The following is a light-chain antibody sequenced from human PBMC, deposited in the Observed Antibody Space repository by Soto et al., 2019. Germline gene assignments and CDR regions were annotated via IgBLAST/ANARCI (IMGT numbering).Light chain of an antibody. CDR2: AVT. V-gene: IGLV2-14*01. J-gene: IGLJ3*02. CDR1: SSDVGGYNY. CDR3: SSYTSSTIWV. Sequence: QSALTQPASVSGSPGQSITISCTGSSSDVGGYNYVSWYQQHPGKAPKLMIFAVTNRPSGVSNRFSGSKSGNTASLTISGLQAEDEAEYYCSSYTSSTIWVFGGGTKLTVL.